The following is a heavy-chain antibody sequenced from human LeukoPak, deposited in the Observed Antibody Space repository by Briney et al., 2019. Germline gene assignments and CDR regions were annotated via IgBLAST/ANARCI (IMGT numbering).Heavy chain of an antibody. CDR2: IRYDAINK. CDR3: AKDNMFDYYGSGSYLN. CDR1: GFTFSTYG. D-gene: IGHD3-10*01. Sequence: GGSLRLSCAASGFTFSTYGMHWVRQAPGKGLGWVAFIRYDAINKYYADSVKGRFTISRDNAKNSLYLQMNSLRAEDTALYYCAKDNMFDYYGSGSYLNWGQGTLVTVSS. J-gene: IGHJ4*02. V-gene: IGHV3-30*02.